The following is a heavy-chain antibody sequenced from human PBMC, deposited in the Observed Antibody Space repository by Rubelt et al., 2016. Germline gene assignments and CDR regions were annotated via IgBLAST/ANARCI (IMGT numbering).Heavy chain of an antibody. Sequence: QVQLQQWGAGLLKPSETLSLTCGVHGGSLSAHYWSWIRQPPGKGLEWIGETHHSGNTHYNPSLKSRVTISVDTSKNQFSLKLSLVTAADTAVYYCARGQRYSIGPAVYWGQGTLVTVSS. CDR2: THHSGNT. J-gene: IGHJ4*02. CDR1: GGSLSAHY. CDR3: ARGQRYSIGPAVY. V-gene: IGHV4-34*02. D-gene: IGHD6-13*01.